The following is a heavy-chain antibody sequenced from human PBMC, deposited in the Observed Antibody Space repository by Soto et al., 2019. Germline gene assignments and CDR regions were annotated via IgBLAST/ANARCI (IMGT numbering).Heavy chain of an antibody. Sequence: PSETLSLTCAVSAYSITSGCYWGWIRQPPGKGLEWIASIYHSGRSYYNPSLKSRVTISVDTSKNHFSLKLSSVTAADTAVYYCARGGQYNWNYGWFDPWGQGTLVTVSS. CDR1: AYSITSGCY. CDR2: IYHSGRS. CDR3: ARGGQYNWNYGWFDP. D-gene: IGHD1-7*01. V-gene: IGHV4-38-2*01. J-gene: IGHJ5*02.